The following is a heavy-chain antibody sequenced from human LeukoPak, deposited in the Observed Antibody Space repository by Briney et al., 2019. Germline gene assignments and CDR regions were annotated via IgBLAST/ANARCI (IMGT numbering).Heavy chain of an antibody. D-gene: IGHD3-3*01. J-gene: IGHJ5*02. Sequence: SETLSLTCTVSGGSISSYYWSWIRQPAGKGLEWIGRIYTSGSTNYNPSLKSRVTMSVDTSKNQFSLKLSSVTAADTAVYYCARDGDPLRFLEWLSGGFDPWGQGTLVTVSS. CDR2: IYTSGST. V-gene: IGHV4-4*07. CDR3: ARDGDPLRFLEWLSGGFDP. CDR1: GGSISSYY.